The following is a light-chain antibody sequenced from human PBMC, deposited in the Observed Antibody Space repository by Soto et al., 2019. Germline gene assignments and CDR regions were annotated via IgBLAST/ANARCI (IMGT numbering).Light chain of an antibody. Sequence: EIVLTQSPGTLSLSPGKRATLSCRASQSVSNFLAWYQQKPGQAPRLLIYDTSNRATGIPARFSSSGSGTDFTLTINNLDPEDFAVYYCQQRSNWPITFGQGTRLEI. CDR3: QQRSNWPIT. V-gene: IGKV3-11*01. CDR1: QSVSNF. J-gene: IGKJ5*01. CDR2: DTS.